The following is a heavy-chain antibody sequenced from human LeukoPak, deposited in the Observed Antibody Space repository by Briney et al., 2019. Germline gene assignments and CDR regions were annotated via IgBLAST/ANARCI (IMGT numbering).Heavy chain of an antibody. CDR1: GGTFSSYA. J-gene: IGHJ4*02. V-gene: IGHV1-69*04. D-gene: IGHD3-22*01. CDR2: IIPILGIA. CDR3: ARDVRGSYSSGYGY. Sequence: SVKVSCKASGGTFSSYAISWVRQAPGQGLEWMGRIIPILGIANYAQKFQGRVTITADKSTSTAYMELSSLRSEDTAAYYCARDVRGSYSSGYGYWGQGTLVTASS.